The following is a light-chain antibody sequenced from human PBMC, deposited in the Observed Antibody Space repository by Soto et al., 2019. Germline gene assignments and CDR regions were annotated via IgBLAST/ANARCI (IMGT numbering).Light chain of an antibody. CDR1: SSDVGGYNY. J-gene: IGLJ3*02. CDR2: EVT. CDR3: GSYTTSSTWV. Sequence: QSALTQPASVSGSPGQSITISCTGTSSDVGGYNYVSWYQQHPGKAPKLMIYEVTNRPSGVSDRFSGSKSGNTASLTISGRQAEDEADYYCGSYTTSSTWVFGGGTKVTVL. V-gene: IGLV2-14*01.